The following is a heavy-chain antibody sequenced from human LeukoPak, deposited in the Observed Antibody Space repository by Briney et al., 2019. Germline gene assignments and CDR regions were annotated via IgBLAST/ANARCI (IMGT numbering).Heavy chain of an antibody. D-gene: IGHD3-22*01. Sequence: ASVKVSCKASGGTFSSYAISWVRQAPGQGLEWMGRIIPILGIANYAQKFQGRVTITADKSTSTAYMELSSLRSEDTAVYYCARGLYYYDSSGSPHAFDIWGQGAMVTVSS. CDR3: ARGLYYYDSSGSPHAFDI. CDR1: GGTFSSYA. J-gene: IGHJ3*02. CDR2: IIPILGIA. V-gene: IGHV1-69*04.